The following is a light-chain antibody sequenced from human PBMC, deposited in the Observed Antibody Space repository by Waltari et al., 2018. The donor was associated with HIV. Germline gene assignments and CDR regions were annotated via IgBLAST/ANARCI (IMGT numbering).Light chain of an antibody. Sequence: QPVLTQPPSASASLGASVTLTCTLSSGYSNYKVDWYQQRPGKGPRFGMRVGTGGIVGSKGDGIPDRFSVLGSGLNRYLTIKNIQEEDESDYHCGADHGSGSNFVRVFGGGTKLTVL. CDR3: GADHGSGSNFVRV. V-gene: IGLV9-49*01. CDR2: VGTGGIVG. J-gene: IGLJ2*01. CDR1: SGYSNYK.